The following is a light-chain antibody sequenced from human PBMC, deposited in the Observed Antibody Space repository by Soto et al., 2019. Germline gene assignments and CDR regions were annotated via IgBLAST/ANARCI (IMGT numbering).Light chain of an antibody. CDR1: QGISSY. Sequence: DIQLTQSPSFLSASVGDRVTITCRASQGISSYLAWYQQKAGKAPKLLIYAASTLQSGVPSRFSGSGSGTEFTLTISSLQPDDFATYYCQHYNSYSEAFGQGTKVDIK. J-gene: IGKJ1*01. CDR2: AAS. V-gene: IGKV1-9*01. CDR3: QHYNSYSEA.